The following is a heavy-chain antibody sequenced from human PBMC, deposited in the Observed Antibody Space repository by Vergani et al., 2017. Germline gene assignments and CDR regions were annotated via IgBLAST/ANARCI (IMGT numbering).Heavy chain of an antibody. CDR2: IYHSGST. CDR3: ARTSMIVVDDYYFDY. V-gene: IGHV4-39*07. CDR1: GGSISSSSYY. D-gene: IGHD3-22*01. Sequence: QLQLQESGPGLVKPSETLSLTCTVSGGSISSSSYYWGWIRQPPGKGLEWIGSIYHSGSTYYNPSLKSRVTISVDTSKNQFSLKLSSVTAADTAVYYCARTSMIVVDDYYFDYWGQGTLVTVSS. J-gene: IGHJ4*02.